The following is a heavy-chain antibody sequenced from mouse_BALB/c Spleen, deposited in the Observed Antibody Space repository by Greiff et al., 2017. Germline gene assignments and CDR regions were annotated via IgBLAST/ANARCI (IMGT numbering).Heavy chain of an antibody. J-gene: IGHJ2*01. CDR1: GFTFSSYA. CDR2: ISSGGST. D-gene: IGHD4-1*01. V-gene: IGHV5-6-5*01. CDR3: ARTRAPGYYFDY. Sequence: EVQVVESGGGLVKPGGSLKLSCAASGFTFSSYAMSWVRQTPEKRLEWVASISSGGSTYYPDSVKGRFTISRDNPKNTLFLQMTSLRSEDTAMYYCARTRAPGYYFDYWGQGTTLTVSS.